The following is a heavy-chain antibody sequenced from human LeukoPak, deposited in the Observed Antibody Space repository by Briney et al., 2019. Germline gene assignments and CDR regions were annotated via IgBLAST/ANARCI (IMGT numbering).Heavy chain of an antibody. CDR2: ISSSSSYI. D-gene: IGHD4-17*01. CDR1: GFTFSSYS. J-gene: IGHJ4*02. CDR3: ARDYGDYAHFDY. Sequence: PGGSLRLSCAASGFTFSSYSMNWVRQAPGEGLEWVSSISSSSSYIYYADSVKGRFTISRDNAKNSLYLQMNSLRAEDTAVYYCARDYGDYAHFDYWGQGTLVTVSS. V-gene: IGHV3-21*01.